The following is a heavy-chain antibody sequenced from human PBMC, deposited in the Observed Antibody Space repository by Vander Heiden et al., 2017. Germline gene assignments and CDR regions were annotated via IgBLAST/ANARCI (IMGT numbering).Heavy chain of an antibody. CDR1: GFTFSSYS. J-gene: IGHJ4*02. Sequence: EVQLVESGGGLVKPGGSLRLSCAASGFTFSSYSMNWVRQAPGKGLEWVSSISSSSSYISYADSVKGRFTISRDNAKNSLYLQINSLRAEDTAVYYCARNLKNYYGSGSYYYYFDYWGQGTLVTVSS. V-gene: IGHV3-21*01. CDR3: ARNLKNYYGSGSYYYYFDY. CDR2: ISSSSSYI. D-gene: IGHD3-10*01.